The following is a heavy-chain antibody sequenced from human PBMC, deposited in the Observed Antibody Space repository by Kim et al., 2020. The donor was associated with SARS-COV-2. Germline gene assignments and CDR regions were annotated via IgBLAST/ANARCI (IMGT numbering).Heavy chain of an antibody. CDR3: ARGVSSAWTLRAWFDP. D-gene: IGHD6-19*01. CDR2: IDHSGST. Sequence: SETLSLTCAVSGGSISSSSWWSWVRQFPGKGLEWIGEIDHSGSTNYNASLKSRVTISVDMSKNQFSLKLRSVTAADTAVYYCARGVSSAWTLRAWFDPWG. CDR1: GGSISSSSW. J-gene: IGHJ5*02. V-gene: IGHV4-4*02.